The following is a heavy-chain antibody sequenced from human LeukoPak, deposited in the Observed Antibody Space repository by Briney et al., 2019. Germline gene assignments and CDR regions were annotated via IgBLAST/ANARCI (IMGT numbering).Heavy chain of an antibody. J-gene: IGHJ3*02. CDR2: MNPNSGNT. CDR3: VRSSAATTPDAFET. Sequence: ASVRVSFKASGYTFTSYDINWVRQATGQGLEWMGWMNPNSGNTGYAQKFQGRVTMTRNTSISTAYMELSSLRSEDTAVYYCVRSSAATTPDAFETWGQGTLVTVS. CDR1: GYTFTSYD. V-gene: IGHV1-8*01. D-gene: IGHD5-12*01.